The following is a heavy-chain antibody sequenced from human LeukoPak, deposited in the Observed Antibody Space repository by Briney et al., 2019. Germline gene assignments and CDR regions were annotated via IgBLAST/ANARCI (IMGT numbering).Heavy chain of an antibody. J-gene: IGHJ4*02. CDR2: MSSSGSTI. V-gene: IGHV3-11*04. CDR1: GFTFNDYY. CDR3: ARSILPAANAIDY. Sequence: PGGSLRLPCAASGFTFNDYYMNWLRQAPGKGLEGVSYMSSSGSTISYADSVTGRFTVSRDNAKNSLYLQMDSLGAEDTAVYYCARSILPAANAIDYWGQGTLLTVSS. D-gene: IGHD2-2*01.